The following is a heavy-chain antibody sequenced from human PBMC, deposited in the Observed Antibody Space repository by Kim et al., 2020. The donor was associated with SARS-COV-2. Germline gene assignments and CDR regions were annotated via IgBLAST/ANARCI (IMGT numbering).Heavy chain of an antibody. CDR2: ISYDGGNE. J-gene: IGHJ6*02. CDR3: ARGGNSWFSKYYYGMDA. D-gene: IGHD3-10*01. V-gene: IGHV3-30*04. CDR1: GFTFNKYA. Sequence: GGSLRLSCAASGFTFNKYAIHWVRQAPGKGLEWLAIISYDGGNEHYGDSVKGRFTSSRDNSMNTLYLQMNSLRPEDTAVYYCARGGNSWFSKYYYGMDAWGQGTTVTVSS.